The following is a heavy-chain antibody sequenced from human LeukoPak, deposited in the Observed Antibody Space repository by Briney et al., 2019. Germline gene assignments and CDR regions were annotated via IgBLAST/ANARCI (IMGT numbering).Heavy chain of an antibody. V-gene: IGHV3-48*04. Sequence: GGSLRLSCAASGFTFSSYSMNWVRQAPGKGLEWISYITTSGGAKNYADSVKGRFTISRDTSKNTLYLQLNSLRAEGTADYYCARQDCSTGSCYLDNWGQGTLVTVSS. CDR3: ARQDCSTGSCYLDN. CDR2: ITTSGGAK. J-gene: IGHJ4*02. CDR1: GFTFSSYS. D-gene: IGHD2-15*01.